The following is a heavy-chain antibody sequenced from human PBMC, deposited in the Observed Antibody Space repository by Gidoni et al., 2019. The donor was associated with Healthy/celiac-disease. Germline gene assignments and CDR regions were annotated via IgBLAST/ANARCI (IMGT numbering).Heavy chain of an antibody. J-gene: IGHJ4*02. CDR1: GYRFTREW. D-gene: IGHD3-22*01. CDR2: IDPSDSYT. CDR3: ARLPTYDSSGYFSFDY. V-gene: IGHV5-10-1*03. Sequence: EVQLVQSGAEVKTPGESLTIPCKGYGYRFTREWTSWVRPMPGKGLEWMGRIDPSDSYTNYSPSFQGHVTISADKSISTAYLQWSSLKASDTAMYYCARLPTYDSSGYFSFDYWGQGTLVTVSS.